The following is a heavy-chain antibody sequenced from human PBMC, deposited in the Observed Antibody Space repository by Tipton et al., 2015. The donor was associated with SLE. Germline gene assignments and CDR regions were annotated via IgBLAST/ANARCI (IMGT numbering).Heavy chain of an antibody. V-gene: IGHV4-39*07. CDR2: IYYRGST. CDR1: GGSISSSSYY. J-gene: IGHJ4*02. Sequence: TLSLTCTVSGGSISSSSYYWGWIRQPPGKGLEWIGSIYYRGSTYYNPPLKSRVTISVDTSKNQFSLKLSSVTAADTAVYYCASGDCSGGSCYFDYWGQGTLVTVSS. CDR3: ASGDCSGGSCYFDY. D-gene: IGHD2-15*01.